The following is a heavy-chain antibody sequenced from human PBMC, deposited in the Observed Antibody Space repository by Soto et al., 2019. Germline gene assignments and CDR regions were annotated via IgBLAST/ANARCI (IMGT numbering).Heavy chain of an antibody. Sequence: VASVKVSCKASGGTFSSYAISWVRQAPGQGLEWMGGIIPIFGTANYAQKFQGRVTITADESPSTAYMELSSLRPEDTAVYYCARGRYDYDSSGYFCAFDIWGQGTMVTVSS. CDR2: IIPIFGTA. D-gene: IGHD3-22*01. CDR3: ARGRYDYDSSGYFCAFDI. CDR1: GGTFSSYA. J-gene: IGHJ3*02. V-gene: IGHV1-69*13.